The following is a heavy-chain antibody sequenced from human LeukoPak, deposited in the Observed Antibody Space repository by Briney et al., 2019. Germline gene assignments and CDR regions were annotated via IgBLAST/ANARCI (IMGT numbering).Heavy chain of an antibody. CDR3: ARKIGSSGAFDI. CDR1: GGPISSTNW. D-gene: IGHD1-26*01. J-gene: IGHJ3*02. Sequence: SGTLSLTCAVSGGPISSTNWWSWVRQPPGKGLEWIGEVYHSGSTNYNPSLRSRITISVDKSKDQFSLRLSSVTAADTAVYYCARKIGSSGAFDIWGQGTMVTVSS. V-gene: IGHV4-4*02. CDR2: VYHSGST.